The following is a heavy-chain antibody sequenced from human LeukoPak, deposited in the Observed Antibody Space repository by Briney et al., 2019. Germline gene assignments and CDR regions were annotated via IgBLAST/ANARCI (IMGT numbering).Heavy chain of an antibody. V-gene: IGHV3-73*01. Sequence: SGGSLRLSCAASGFTFSGSAMHWVRQAPGKGLEWVGRIRSKANSYATAYAASVKGRFTISRDDSKNTAYLQMNSLKTEDTAVYYCTRLEAAAGYWGQRTLVTVSS. CDR2: IRSKANSYAT. J-gene: IGHJ4*02. D-gene: IGHD6-13*01. CDR1: GFTFSGSA. CDR3: TRLEAAAGY.